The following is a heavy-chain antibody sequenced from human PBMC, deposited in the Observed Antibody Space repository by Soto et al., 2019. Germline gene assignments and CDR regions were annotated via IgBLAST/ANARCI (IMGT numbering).Heavy chain of an antibody. CDR3: AKDANVDTAYAWGNAALYYFDY. D-gene: IGHD5-18*01. CDR2: ISGSGGST. CDR1: GFTFSSYA. Sequence: EVQLLESGGGLVQPGGSLRLSCAASGFTFSSYAMSWVRQAPGKGLEWVSAISGSGGSTYYADSVKGRFTISRDNSKNTLYLQMNSLRAEDTAVYYCAKDANVDTAYAWGNAALYYFDYWGQGTLVTVSS. J-gene: IGHJ4*02. V-gene: IGHV3-23*01.